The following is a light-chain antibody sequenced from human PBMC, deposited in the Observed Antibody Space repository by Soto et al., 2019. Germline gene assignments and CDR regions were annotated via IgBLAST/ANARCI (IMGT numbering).Light chain of an antibody. CDR1: QSLGTA. CDR2: AAT. J-gene: IGKJ1*01. V-gene: IGKV3-15*01. Sequence: TLSTATLSVSPWERSTLSCRASQSLGTALAWYQQKPGQVPRPLIYAATARAPGIPASFSGSGSGTEFTLTISSLQSEDVAVYYCQQYFDWPPTFGHGTKVDIK. CDR3: QQYFDWPPT.